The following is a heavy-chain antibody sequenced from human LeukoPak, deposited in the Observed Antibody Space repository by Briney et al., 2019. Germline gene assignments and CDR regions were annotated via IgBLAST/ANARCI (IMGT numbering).Heavy chain of an antibody. CDR2: INHSGST. J-gene: IGHJ6*03. CDR1: GGSISSGGYS. D-gene: IGHD2-2*01. Sequence: SETLSLTCAVSGGSISSGGYSWSWIRQPPGKGLEWIGEINHSGSTNYNPSLKSRVTISVDTSKNQFSLKLSSVTAADTAVYYCARDGGIHCSSTSCQGGSYYYYYMDVWGKGTTVTVSS. V-gene: IGHV4-30-2*01. CDR3: ARDGGIHCSSTSCQGGSYYYYYMDV.